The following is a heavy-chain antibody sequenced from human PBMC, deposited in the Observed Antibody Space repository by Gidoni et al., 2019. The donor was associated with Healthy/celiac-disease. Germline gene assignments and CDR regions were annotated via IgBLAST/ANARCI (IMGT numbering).Heavy chain of an antibody. D-gene: IGHD3-3*01. V-gene: IGHV1-69*01. CDR3: ASPVYYDFWRGSAPIYYGMDV. CDR2: IIPIFGTA. J-gene: IGHJ6*02. CDR1: GGTFSSYA. Sequence: QVQLVQSGAEVKKPGSSVKVSCKASGGTFSSYAISWVRQAPGQGLEWMGGIIPIFGTANYAQKFQGRVTITADESTSTAYMELSSLRSEDTAVYYCASPVYYDFWRGSAPIYYGMDVWGQGTTVTVSS.